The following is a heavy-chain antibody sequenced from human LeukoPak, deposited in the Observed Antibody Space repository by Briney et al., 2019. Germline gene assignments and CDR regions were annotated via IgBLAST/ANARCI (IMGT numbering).Heavy chain of an antibody. CDR3: ARDRAVVVAATFWFDP. CDR2: ISYDGSNK. J-gene: IGHJ5*02. CDR1: GFTFSSYA. V-gene: IGHV3-30-3*01. D-gene: IGHD2-15*01. Sequence: GRSLRLSCAASGFTFSSYAMHWVRQAPGKGLEWVAVISYDGSNKYYADSVKGRFTISRDNSKNTLYLQMNSLRAEDTAVYYCARDRAVVVAATFWFDPWGQGTLVTVSS.